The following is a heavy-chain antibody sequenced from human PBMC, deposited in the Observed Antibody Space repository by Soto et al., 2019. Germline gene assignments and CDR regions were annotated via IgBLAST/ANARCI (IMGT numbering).Heavy chain of an antibody. Sequence: KTSETLSLTCTVTGGSIDNYYWSWIRQPAGKGLDWIGRIYKSGSSDYNPSLKSRVTMSVDTSKNQFSLNLSSVTAADTAVYYCARDIDYDFWSGYVSDGLDVWGQGTTVT. CDR1: GGSIDNYY. J-gene: IGHJ6*02. D-gene: IGHD3-3*01. CDR3: ARDIDYDFWSGYVSDGLDV. CDR2: IYKSGSS. V-gene: IGHV4-4*07.